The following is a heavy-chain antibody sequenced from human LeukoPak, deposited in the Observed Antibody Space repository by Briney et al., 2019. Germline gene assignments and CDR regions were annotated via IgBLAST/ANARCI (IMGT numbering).Heavy chain of an antibody. D-gene: IGHD3-9*01. V-gene: IGHV3-33*01. Sequence: GGSLRLSCAASGFTFSSYGMHRVRQAPGTGLEWGAVIWYDGSNKYYADSVKGRFTISRDNSKNTLYLQMNSLRAEDTAVYYCARDLILTGYYNYFDYWGQGTLVTVSS. J-gene: IGHJ4*02. CDR3: ARDLILTGYYNYFDY. CDR1: GFTFSSYG. CDR2: IWYDGSNK.